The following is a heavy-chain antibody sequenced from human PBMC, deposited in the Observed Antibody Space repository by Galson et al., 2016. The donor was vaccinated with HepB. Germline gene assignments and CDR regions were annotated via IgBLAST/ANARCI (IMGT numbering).Heavy chain of an antibody. CDR1: GGSMRNYQ. CDR2: IFNDGSGSA. V-gene: IGHV4-59*01. J-gene: IGHJ4*02. CDR3: ARDNWGSLDY. D-gene: IGHD7-27*01. Sequence: SETLSLTCSVSGGSMRNYQWSWVRQPPGKGLEWIGYIFNDGSGSANCNLSLKSRISISQDTSKKQFSLRLTSVTPADTAIYYCARDNWGSLDYWGQGTLVTVPS.